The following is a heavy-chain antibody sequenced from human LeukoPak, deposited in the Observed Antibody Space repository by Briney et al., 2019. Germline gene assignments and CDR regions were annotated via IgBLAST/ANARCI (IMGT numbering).Heavy chain of an antibody. Sequence: GGSLRLSCAASGFTFSIYWMSWVRQAPGKGLEWVANIKQDGSEKYYVDSVKGRFTISRDNAKNSLYLQMNSLRAEDTAVYYCARDLEPDAFDIWGQGTMVTVSS. CDR3: ARDLEPDAFDI. D-gene: IGHD1-1*01. J-gene: IGHJ3*02. V-gene: IGHV3-7*01. CDR1: GFTFSIYW. CDR2: IKQDGSEK.